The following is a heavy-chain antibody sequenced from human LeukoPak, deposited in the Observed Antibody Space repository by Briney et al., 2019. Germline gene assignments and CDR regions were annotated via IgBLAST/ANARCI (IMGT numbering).Heavy chain of an antibody. V-gene: IGHV1-8*03. J-gene: IGHJ4*02. Sequence: ASVSVSCKASGYTFTSYDFNWVRQAPGQGLEWRGWMNPNSGNTVYAQRFQGRLTITRNTSIIPAYMELSSLRSEDTALYYCATAGRRLFGVLIPLSFDYWGQGTLVTVSS. CDR1: GYTFTSYD. CDR2: MNPNSGNT. D-gene: IGHD3-3*01. CDR3: ATAGRRLFGVLIPLSFDY.